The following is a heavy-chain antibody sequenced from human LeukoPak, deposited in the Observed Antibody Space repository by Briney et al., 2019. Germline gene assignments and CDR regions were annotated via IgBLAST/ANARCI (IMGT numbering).Heavy chain of an antibody. CDR2: ISYDGSYK. J-gene: IGHJ6*03. Sequence: GRSLRLSCAASGFTFSIHAMHWVRQAPGKGLEWVAVISYDGSYKYYADSVKGRFTISRDNSKNTLYLQMNSLRAEDTAVYYRARGEVVVTNQHYYYMDVWGKGTTVTVSS. CDR3: ARGEVVVTNQHYYYMDV. V-gene: IGHV3-30*04. CDR1: GFTFSIHA. D-gene: IGHD3-22*01.